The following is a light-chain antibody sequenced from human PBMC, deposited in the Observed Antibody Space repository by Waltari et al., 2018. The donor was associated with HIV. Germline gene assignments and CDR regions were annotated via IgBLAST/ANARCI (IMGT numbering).Light chain of an antibody. V-gene: IGLV1-44*01. CDR3: AAWDDSLNGRV. CDR1: RSNIGSNT. J-gene: IGLJ3*02. CDR2: SNN. Sequence: QSVLTQPPSASGTPGQGVTISCSGSRSNIGSNTVNWYQQLPGTAPKLLIYSNNQRPPGVPDRFSGSKSGTSASLAISGLQSEDEADYYCAAWDDSLNGRVFGGGTKLTVL.